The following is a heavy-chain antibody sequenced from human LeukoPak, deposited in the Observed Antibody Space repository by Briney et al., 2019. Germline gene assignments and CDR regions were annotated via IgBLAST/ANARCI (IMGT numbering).Heavy chain of an antibody. J-gene: IGHJ4*02. CDR2: INLDTGAA. V-gene: IGHV1-2*04. D-gene: IGHD4-17*01. Sequence: ASVKVSCKASGYTFTDYHMHWVRQAPGQGLEWMGCINLDTGAAHYAQKFQDWLSMTRDTSISTAYMELSSLRSEDTAVYYCARGLRIGLRGRGNDYWGQGTLVTVSS. CDR1: GYTFTDYH. CDR3: ARGLRIGLRGRGNDY.